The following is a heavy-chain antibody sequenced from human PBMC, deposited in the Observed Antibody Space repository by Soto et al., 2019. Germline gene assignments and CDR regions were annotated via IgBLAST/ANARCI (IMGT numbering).Heavy chain of an antibody. Sequence: QVQLVQSGAEVKKPGASVKVSCKASGYTFTGNYMHWVRQAPGQGFEWMGWINVNSGGTKYAQKFQGWVTMTRDTSISTAYMDLSRLRSDDSAVDYWEKGDKLSLYPQLDYWGQGTLVTVSS. CDR1: GYTFTGNY. D-gene: IGHD3-16*02. CDR2: INVNSGGT. V-gene: IGHV1-2*04. CDR3: EKGDKLSLYPQLDY. J-gene: IGHJ4*02.